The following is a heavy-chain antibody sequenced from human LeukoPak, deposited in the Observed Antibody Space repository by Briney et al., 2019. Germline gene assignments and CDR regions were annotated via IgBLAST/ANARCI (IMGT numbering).Heavy chain of an antibody. V-gene: IGHV1-46*01. Sequence: ASVKVSCKASGHIFTSYYMHWVRQAPGQGLERVGIMNPCSGSTSYGQKFPGRVTMTRYTSTSTVYMELSSRRSEDTAVYYCARGTPDDDGLDYWGQGTLVTVSS. J-gene: IGHJ4*02. CDR2: MNPCSGST. CDR1: GHIFTSYY. D-gene: IGHD4-17*01. CDR3: ARGTPDDDGLDY.